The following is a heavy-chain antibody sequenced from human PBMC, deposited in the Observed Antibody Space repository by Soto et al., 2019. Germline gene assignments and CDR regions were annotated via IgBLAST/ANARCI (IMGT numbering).Heavy chain of an antibody. Sequence: SETLSLTCSVSGDSLKNHYWAWIRHSPGKGLEWIGNIYDSGSTNYSPALKSRVSMSVDTSKNLFSLKMNSVTAADTAVYYCARVVPGAEAWFGPWGQGTLVTVSS. J-gene: IGHJ5*02. CDR2: IYDSGST. CDR1: GDSLKNHY. D-gene: IGHD2-2*01. V-gene: IGHV4-59*11. CDR3: ARVVPGAEAWFGP.